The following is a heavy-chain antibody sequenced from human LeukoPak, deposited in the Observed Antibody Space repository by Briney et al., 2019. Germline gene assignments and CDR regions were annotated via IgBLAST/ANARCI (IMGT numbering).Heavy chain of an antibody. D-gene: IGHD4-17*01. Sequence: ASVKVSCKVSGYTLTELSMHWVRQAPGKGLEWMGGFDPEDGETIYAQKFQGRVTMTEDTSTDTAYMELSSLRSEDTAVYYCATNDYGDYDPAFDYWGQGTLVTVSS. CDR1: GYTLTELS. V-gene: IGHV1-24*01. CDR2: FDPEDGET. J-gene: IGHJ4*02. CDR3: ATNDYGDYDPAFDY.